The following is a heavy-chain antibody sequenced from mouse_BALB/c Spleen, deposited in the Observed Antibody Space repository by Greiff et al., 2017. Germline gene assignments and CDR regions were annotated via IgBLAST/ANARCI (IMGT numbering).Heavy chain of an antibody. D-gene: IGHD2-1*01. J-gene: IGHJ2*01. Sequence: VTLKVSGAELVKPGASVKLSCTASGFNIKDTYMHWVKQRPEQGLEWIGRIDPANGNTKYDPKFQGKATITADTSSNTAYLQLSSLTSEDTAVYYCARESYGNYGGYFDYWGQGTTLTVSS. CDR2: IDPANGNT. V-gene: IGHV14-3*02. CDR3: ARESYGNYGGYFDY. CDR1: GFNIKDTY.